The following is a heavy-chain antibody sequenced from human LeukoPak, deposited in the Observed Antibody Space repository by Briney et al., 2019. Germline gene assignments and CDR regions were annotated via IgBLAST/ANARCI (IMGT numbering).Heavy chain of an antibody. CDR2: IYYSGST. J-gene: IGHJ3*02. D-gene: IGHD2-15*01. CDR1: GGSISSSSYY. CDR3: AKEKAADDAFDI. V-gene: IGHV4-39*07. Sequence: PSETLSLTCTVSGGSISSSSYYWGWIRQPPGKGLEWIGSIYYSGSTYYNPSLKSRVTISVDTSKNQFSLKLSSVTAADTAVYYCAKEKAADDAFDIWGQGTLVIVSS.